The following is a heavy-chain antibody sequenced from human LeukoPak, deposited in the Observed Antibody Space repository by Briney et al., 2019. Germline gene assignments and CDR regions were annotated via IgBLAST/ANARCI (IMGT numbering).Heavy chain of an antibody. CDR2: INPNSGGT. J-gene: IGHJ6*02. V-gene: IGHV1-2*04. D-gene: IGHD3-3*01. Sequence: ASVNVSCKASGYTFTGYYMHWVRQAPGQGLEWMGWINPNSGGTNYAQKFQGWVTMTRDTSISTAYMELSRLRSDDTAVYYCARGRYYDFYYYGMDVWGQGTTVTVSS. CDR1: GYTFTGYY. CDR3: ARGRYYDFYYYGMDV.